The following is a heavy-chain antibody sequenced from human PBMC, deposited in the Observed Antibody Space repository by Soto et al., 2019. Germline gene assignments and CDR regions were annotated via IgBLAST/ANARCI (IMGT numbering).Heavy chain of an antibody. CDR2: IIPIFGTA. CDR1: GGTSSSYA. D-gene: IGHD3-22*01. CDR3: ARDGYYDSSGYYPIIY. V-gene: IGHV1-69*06. Sequence: SVKVSCKASGGTSSSYAISWLRQAPGQGLEWMGGIIPIFGTANYAQKFQGRVTITADKSTSTAYMELSSLRSEDTAVYYCARDGYYDSSGYYPIIYWGQGTLVTVSS. J-gene: IGHJ4*02.